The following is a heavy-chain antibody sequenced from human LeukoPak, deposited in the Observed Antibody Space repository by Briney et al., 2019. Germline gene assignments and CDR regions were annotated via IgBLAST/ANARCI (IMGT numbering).Heavy chain of an antibody. V-gene: IGHV3-15*01. CDR1: GFAFNNAW. Sequence: GGSLRLSCAASGFAFNNAWMKWVRQAPGKGLEWVGRIKKKIEGETAHYAAPVRGRFIISRDDSKNTLYLQMDRLKTEDTAVYYCISRVVTTNVYWGQGTLVTVSS. D-gene: IGHD2-21*02. CDR2: IKKKIEGETA. J-gene: IGHJ4*02. CDR3: ISRVVTTNVY.